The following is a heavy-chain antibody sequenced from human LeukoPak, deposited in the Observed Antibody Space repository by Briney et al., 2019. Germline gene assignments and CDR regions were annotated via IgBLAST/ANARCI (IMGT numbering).Heavy chain of an antibody. J-gene: IGHJ2*01. Sequence: ASVKVSCKASGYTFTSYYMHWVRQAPGQGLEWMGIINPSGGSTSYAQKFQGRVTMTRDTSTSTVYMELSSLRSEDTVVYYCAKENYGGTDRGYFDLWGRGTLVTVSS. CDR2: INPSGGST. D-gene: IGHD4-23*01. CDR1: GYTFTSYY. V-gene: IGHV1-46*01. CDR3: AKENYGGTDRGYFDL.